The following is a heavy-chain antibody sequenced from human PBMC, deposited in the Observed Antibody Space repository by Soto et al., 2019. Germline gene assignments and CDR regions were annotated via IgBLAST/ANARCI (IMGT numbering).Heavy chain of an antibody. D-gene: IGHD2-2*01. CDR3: ARHDCISSSCYYYYYYSMDV. Sequence: QVQLVQSGAEVKKPGSSVKVSCETSGGTFNSYAISWVRQAPGQGLEWMVWIIPIFDTANYAQKFQGRVTITADESTRTAYMELSSLRSEDTAVYYCARHDCISSSCYYYYYYSMDVWGQGTTVTVSS. J-gene: IGHJ6*02. CDR1: GGTFNSYA. V-gene: IGHV1-69*12. CDR2: IIPIFDTA.